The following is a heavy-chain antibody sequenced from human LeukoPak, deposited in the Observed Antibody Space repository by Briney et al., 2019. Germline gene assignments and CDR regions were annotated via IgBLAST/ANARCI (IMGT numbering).Heavy chain of an antibody. CDR2: IYSGGST. J-gene: IGHJ4*02. V-gene: IGHV3-66*01. CDR3: ARDLSRGAGSFDY. Sequence: QAGGSLRLSCAASGFTVSSNYMSWVRQAPGKGLEWASVIYSGGSTYYADSVKGRFTISRDNSKNTLYLQMNSLRAEDTAVYYCARDLSRGAGSFDYWGQGTLVTVSS. CDR1: GFTVSSNY. D-gene: IGHD3-10*01.